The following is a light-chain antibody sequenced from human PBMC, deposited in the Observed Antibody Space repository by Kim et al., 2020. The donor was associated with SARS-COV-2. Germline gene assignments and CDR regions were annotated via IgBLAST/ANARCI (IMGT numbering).Light chain of an antibody. Sequence: GDRVIITCRASQDIRNDLGWYQQNTGRAPKRLSYGASSLQSGVPSRFSGSGSGTEFTLTISSLQPEDFATYFCLQHNTDPITFGQGTRLEIK. J-gene: IGKJ5*01. CDR2: GAS. CDR1: QDIRND. V-gene: IGKV1-17*01. CDR3: LQHNTDPIT.